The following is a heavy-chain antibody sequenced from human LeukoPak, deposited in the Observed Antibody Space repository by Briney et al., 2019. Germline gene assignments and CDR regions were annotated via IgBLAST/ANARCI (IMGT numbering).Heavy chain of an antibody. CDR1: GGSISSST. J-gene: IGHJ4*02. Sequence: EALSLTCTVSGGSISSSTFYWGWIRQPPGKGLEWVSSISSSSSYIYSADSVKGRVTISRDNSKNTLYLQVNSLRVEDTAVYYCAKDRLGAMMYFDFWGQGTLVTVSS. CDR3: AKDRLGAMMYFDF. D-gene: IGHD1-26*01. CDR2: ISSSSSYI. V-gene: IGHV3-21*04.